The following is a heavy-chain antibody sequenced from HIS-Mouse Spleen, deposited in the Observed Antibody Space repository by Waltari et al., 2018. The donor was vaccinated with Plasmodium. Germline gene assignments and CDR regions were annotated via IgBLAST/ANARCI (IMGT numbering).Heavy chain of an antibody. Sequence: QVQLVESGGGVVQPGRSLRLSCAASGFTFSSYAIHWVRQAPGKGLEWVAVISYDGSNKYYADSVKGRFTISRDNSKNTLYLQMNSLRAEDTAVYYCARDGLVGDGYWGQGTLVTVSS. CDR2: ISYDGSNK. CDR3: ARDGLVGDGY. D-gene: IGHD3-16*01. J-gene: IGHJ4*02. CDR1: GFTFSSYA. V-gene: IGHV3-30-3*01.